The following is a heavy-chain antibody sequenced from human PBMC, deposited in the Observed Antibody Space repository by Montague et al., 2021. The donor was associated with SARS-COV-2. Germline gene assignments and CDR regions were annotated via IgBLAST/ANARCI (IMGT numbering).Heavy chain of an antibody. CDR3: ARGGYYDYAFDI. J-gene: IGHJ3*02. CDR2: IYYSGST. CDR1: GGSISSYY. Sequence: ETLSLTCTVSGGSISSYYWSWIRQPPGKGLEWIGYIYYSGSTNXNPSLKSRVTISVDTSKNQFSLRLSSVTAADTAVYYCARGGYYDYAFDIWGQGTMVTVSS. V-gene: IGHV4-59*01. D-gene: IGHD3-22*01.